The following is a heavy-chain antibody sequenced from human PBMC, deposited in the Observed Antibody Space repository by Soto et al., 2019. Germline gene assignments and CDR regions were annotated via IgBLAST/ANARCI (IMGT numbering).Heavy chain of an antibody. CDR2: IYHSGST. J-gene: IGHJ3*02. CDR1: GGSISSSNW. CDR3: ARTKNYYDSSGYYKRAYAFDI. Sequence: QVQLQESGPGLVKPSGTLSLTCAVSGGSISSSNWWSWVRQPPGKGLEWIGEIYHSGSTNYNPSLKSRVTISVDKSKNQCSLKLSSVTAADTAVYYCARTKNYYDSSGYYKRAYAFDIWGQGTMVTVSS. V-gene: IGHV4-4*02. D-gene: IGHD3-22*01.